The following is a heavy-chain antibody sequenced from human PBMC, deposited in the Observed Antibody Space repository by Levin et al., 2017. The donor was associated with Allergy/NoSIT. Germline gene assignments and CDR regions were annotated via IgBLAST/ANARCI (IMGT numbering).Heavy chain of an antibody. CDR2: TYYRSKWYN. Sequence: SETLSLTCAISGDSVSSNIAAWNWIRQSPSRGLEWLGRTYYRSKWYNDYAVSVKSRITINPDTSKNQFSLQLNSVTPEDTAVYYCARAEWIQEINWFAPWGQGTLVTVSS. J-gene: IGHJ5*02. V-gene: IGHV6-1*01. D-gene: IGHD5-18*01. CDR3: ARAEWIQEINWFAP. CDR1: GDSVSSNIAA.